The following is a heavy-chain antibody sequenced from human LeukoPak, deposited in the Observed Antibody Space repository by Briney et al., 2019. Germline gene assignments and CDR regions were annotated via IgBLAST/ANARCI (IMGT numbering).Heavy chain of an antibody. J-gene: IGHJ4*02. CDR2: ISSSSDTI. CDR1: GFRFSVFS. D-gene: IGHD5-12*01. Sequence: PGGSLRLSCAASGFRFSVFSMNWVRQAPGKGLEWISYISSSSDTIYYADSVKGRFTVSRDDAKNSLYLQMNSLRAEDTAMYYCARDLGRGYVLDFWGQGTLVTVSS. CDR3: ARDLGRGYVLDF. V-gene: IGHV3-48*04.